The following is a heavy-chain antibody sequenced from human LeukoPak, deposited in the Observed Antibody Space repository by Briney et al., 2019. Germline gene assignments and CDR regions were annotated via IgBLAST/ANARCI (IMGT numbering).Heavy chain of an antibody. CDR2: IYYSGST. J-gene: IGHJ3*02. CDR1: GGSISSGGYY. CDR3: ARGIVVVVAASAYDAFDI. D-gene: IGHD2-15*01. V-gene: IGHV4-31*03. Sequence: SETLSLTCTVSGGSISSGGYYWSWIRQHPGKGLEWIGYIYYSGSTYYNPSLKSRVTISVDTSKNQFSLKLSSVTAADTAVYYCARGIVVVVAASAYDAFDIWGQGTMVTVSS.